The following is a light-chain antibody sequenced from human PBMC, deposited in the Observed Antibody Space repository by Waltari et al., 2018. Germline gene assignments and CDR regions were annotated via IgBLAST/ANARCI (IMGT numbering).Light chain of an antibody. J-gene: IGLJ1*01. CDR1: SSDVGAYNY. Sequence: QSALTQPPSASGSPGQSVTISCTGTSSDVGAYNYVSWYQQHPGQGPKLLVYEVTKRPQGVPVRFSGSKSGNTASLTVAGLQAEDEADYYCTSYAGSKNVFGTGTKVTVL. V-gene: IGLV2-8*01. CDR3: TSYAGSKNV. CDR2: EVT.